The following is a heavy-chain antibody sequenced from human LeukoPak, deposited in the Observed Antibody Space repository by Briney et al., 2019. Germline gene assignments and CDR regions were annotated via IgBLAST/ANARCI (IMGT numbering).Heavy chain of an antibody. J-gene: IGHJ4*02. CDR1: GFTVSSYA. Sequence: GGSLRLSCAASGFTVSSYAMTWVRQAPGKGLEWVSSISVTGGTTYYADSVKGRFTISRDNSKNTLYVRMNTLRDEDTAVYYCAKARLVGATTGQDFDYWGQATLVTVSS. D-gene: IGHD1-26*01. CDR2: ISVTGGTT. CDR3: AKARLVGATTGQDFDY. V-gene: IGHV3-23*01.